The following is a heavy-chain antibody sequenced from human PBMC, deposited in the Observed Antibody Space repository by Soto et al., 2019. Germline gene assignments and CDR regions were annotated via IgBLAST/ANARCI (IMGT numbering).Heavy chain of an antibody. CDR2: ISYDGSNK. V-gene: IGHV3-30*18. CDR1: GFTFSSYG. Sequence: GGSLRLSCAASGFTFSSYGMHWVRQAPGKGLEWVAVISYDGSNKYYADSVKGRFTISRDNSKNTLYLQMNSLRAEDTAVYYCAKDVERYNWNPRSLDYWGQGTLVTVSS. CDR3: AKDVERYNWNPRSLDY. D-gene: IGHD1-20*01. J-gene: IGHJ4*02.